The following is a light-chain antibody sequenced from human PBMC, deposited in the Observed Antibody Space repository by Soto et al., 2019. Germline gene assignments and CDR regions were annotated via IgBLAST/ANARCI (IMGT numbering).Light chain of an antibody. V-gene: IGLV1-51*01. Sequence: QSVMTQPPSVSAAPGQKVTISFSGSSSNIGCNSVSWYQHLPGTAPKLLIYDDNKRPSEIPDRFSGSKSGTSATLGITGFQTGDEADYYCGSWDSSLSAYVFGTGTQLTVL. CDR3: GSWDSSLSAYV. CDR1: SSNIGCNS. J-gene: IGLJ1*01. CDR2: DDN.